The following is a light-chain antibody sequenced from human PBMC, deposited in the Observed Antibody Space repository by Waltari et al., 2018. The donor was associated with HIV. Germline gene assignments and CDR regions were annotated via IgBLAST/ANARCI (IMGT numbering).Light chain of an antibody. CDR1: SDDVGYYAY. Sequence: QSALTQPASVSGPPGNAITISCTGTSDDVGYYAYVSLYQQHPGNAPKLMIYEVINRPSGVSNRFSGSKSGNTASLTISGLQAEDEADYYCCSYTTSSTVVFGGGTQVTVL. CDR2: EVI. J-gene: IGLJ2*01. V-gene: IGLV2-14*01. CDR3: CSYTTSSTVV.